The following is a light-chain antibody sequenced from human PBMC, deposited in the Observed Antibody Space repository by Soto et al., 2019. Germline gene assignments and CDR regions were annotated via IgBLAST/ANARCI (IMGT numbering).Light chain of an antibody. CDR3: QVWDSSSDHYV. Sequence: SYELTQPPSVSVAPGKTARITCGGNNIGSKSVHWYQQKPGQAPVLVIYYDSDRPSGIPERFSGSNSGNTATLTISRVEAEDEADYYRQVWDSSSDHYVFGTGTKVTVL. CDR2: YDS. J-gene: IGLJ1*01. V-gene: IGLV3-21*04. CDR1: NIGSKS.